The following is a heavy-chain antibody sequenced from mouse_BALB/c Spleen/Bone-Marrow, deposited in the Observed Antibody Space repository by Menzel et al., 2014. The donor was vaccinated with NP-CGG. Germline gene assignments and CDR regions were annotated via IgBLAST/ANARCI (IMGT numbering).Heavy chain of an antibody. CDR2: INPSNGST. CDR3: TGLPH. D-gene: IGHD5-1*01. Sequence: VQLQQSGAELVKPGASVKLSCKASGYTFTSYYMYWVKQRPGQGLEWIGEINPSNGSTNFNEKFKSRATLTVDKSSSTAYMQLSSLTSEGSAVYYCTGLPHWGQGTSVTVSS. V-gene: IGHV1S81*02. J-gene: IGHJ4*01. CDR1: GYTFTSYY.